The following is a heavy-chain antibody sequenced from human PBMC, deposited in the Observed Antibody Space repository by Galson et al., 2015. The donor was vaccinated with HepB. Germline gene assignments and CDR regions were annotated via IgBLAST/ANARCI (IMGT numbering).Heavy chain of an antibody. V-gene: IGHV3-48*03. CDR3: ARDLSGSGTFLVYYYGMDV. Sequence: SLRLSCAASGSTFSNFEMNWVRQAPGKGLEWISYISSRETAYYADSVKGRFSISRDNAKNSLYLQMNSLRAEDTAVYYCARDLSGSGTFLVYYYGMDVWGQGTTVTVSS. CDR1: GSTFSNFE. D-gene: IGHD3-10*01. J-gene: IGHJ6*02. CDR2: ISSRETA.